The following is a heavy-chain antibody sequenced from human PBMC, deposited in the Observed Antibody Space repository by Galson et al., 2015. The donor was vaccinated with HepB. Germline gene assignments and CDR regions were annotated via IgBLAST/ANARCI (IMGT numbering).Heavy chain of an antibody. Sequence: SLRLSCAASGFTFSSYWMSWVRQAPGKGLEWVANIKQDGSEKYYVDSVKGRFTISRDNAKNSLYLQMNSLRAEDTAVYYCARVFRSLTANWFDPWGQGTLVTVSS. CDR2: IKQDGSEK. J-gene: IGHJ5*02. CDR1: GFTFSSYW. D-gene: IGHD5-18*01. CDR3: ARVFRSLTANWFDP. V-gene: IGHV3-7*03.